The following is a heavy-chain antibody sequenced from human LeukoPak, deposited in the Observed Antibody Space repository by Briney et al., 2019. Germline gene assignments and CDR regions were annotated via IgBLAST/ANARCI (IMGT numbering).Heavy chain of an antibody. Sequence: SQTLSLTCAISGDSVSSNSAAWNWIRQSASRGLEWLGRTYYRSKWFNDYAVSVKSRITINPDTSKNQFSLQLNSVTPEDTAVYYCARERMVPAATYFYYYGIDVWGKGTTVTVSS. CDR3: ARERMVPAATYFYYYGIDV. V-gene: IGHV6-1*01. CDR2: TYYRSKWFN. J-gene: IGHJ6*04. CDR1: GDSVSSNSAA. D-gene: IGHD2-2*01.